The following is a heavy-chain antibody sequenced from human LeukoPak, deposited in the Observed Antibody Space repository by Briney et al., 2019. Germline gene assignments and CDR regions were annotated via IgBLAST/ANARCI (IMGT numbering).Heavy chain of an antibody. V-gene: IGHV1-46*01. Sequence: ASVKVSCKTSGYTFTSYYMHWVRQAPGQGLEWMGRINPIGGSTSYAQKFQGRVTVTRDTSTSTVYMELSSLRSEDTAAYYCAIYGELECWGQGTLVTVSS. CDR1: GYTFTSYY. CDR2: INPIGGST. D-gene: IGHD4-17*01. J-gene: IGHJ4*02. CDR3: AIYGELEC.